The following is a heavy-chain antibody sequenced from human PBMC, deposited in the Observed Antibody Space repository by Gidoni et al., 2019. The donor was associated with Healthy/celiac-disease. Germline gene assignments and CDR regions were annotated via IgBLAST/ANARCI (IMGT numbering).Heavy chain of an antibody. CDR3: AREIRNRVVVVAATPWFDP. D-gene: IGHD2-15*01. CDR1: GFTFSSYA. V-gene: IGHV3-30-3*01. J-gene: IGHJ5*02. CDR2: LSYDGSNK. Sequence: VQLVESRGGVVQPGRSLRLSCAASGFTFSSYAFHWFRQAPGQGLEWVAVLSYDGSNKYYAEAVKGRCTICRDKSKDTMYLQMNSLRAEDTAVYDWAREIRNRVVVVAATPWFDPWGQGTLVTVSS.